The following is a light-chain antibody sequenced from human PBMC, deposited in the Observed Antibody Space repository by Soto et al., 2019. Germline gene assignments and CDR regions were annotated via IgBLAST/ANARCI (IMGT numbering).Light chain of an antibody. CDR1: QSISRY. J-gene: IGKJ4*01. Sequence: DIQMTQSPSSLSAFVGDRVTITCRASQSISRYLNWYQQKPGKAPKLLIYAASSLQSGVPSRFSGSGSETDFIFTISRVEPEDFAVYFCQQYGSTPLTFGGGTKVEIK. V-gene: IGKV1-39*01. CDR3: QQYGSTPLT. CDR2: AAS.